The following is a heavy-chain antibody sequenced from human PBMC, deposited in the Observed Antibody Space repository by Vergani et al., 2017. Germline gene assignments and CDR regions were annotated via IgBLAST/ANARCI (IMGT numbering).Heavy chain of an antibody. Sequence: EVQLLESGGGLAQPGGSLRLSCQVSGFDFSQAWMNWVRQSPGKGLEYIGLSKPKTEGGTTHYNAAMKGRVTISRDDSKSVLFLEMTNLAPEDTTVYYCWDTNYANSWDFWGQGSLVTVSS. V-gene: IGHV3-15*05. CDR2: SKPKTEGGTT. J-gene: IGHJ4*02. CDR1: GFDFSQAW. D-gene: IGHD2-8*01. CDR3: WDTNYANSWDF.